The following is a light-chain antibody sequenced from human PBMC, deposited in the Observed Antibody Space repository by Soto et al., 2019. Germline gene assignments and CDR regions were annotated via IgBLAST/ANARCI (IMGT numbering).Light chain of an antibody. J-gene: IGKJ1*01. Sequence: DVVMTQSPLALPVTLGQPASISCRSAQSLVHTDGDTYLSWFQQRPGRSPRRLIYKVSKRDSGVPDRFSGNGSGTDFILKNSSVEADDFALYYFMQGTHWPSTFGPGTKVQIK. CDR1: QSLVHTDGDTY. CDR2: KVS. CDR3: MQGTHWPST. V-gene: IGKV2-30*02.